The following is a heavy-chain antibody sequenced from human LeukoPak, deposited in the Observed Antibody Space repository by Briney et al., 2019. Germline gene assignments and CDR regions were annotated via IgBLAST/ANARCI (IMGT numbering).Heavy chain of an antibody. Sequence: PGRSLRLSCAASGFTFSSYGMHWVRQAPGKGLEWVAVISYDGSNKYYADSVKGRFTISRDNSKNTLYLQMNSLRAEDTAVYYCARGYSGYDMDAFDIWGQGTMVTVSS. D-gene: IGHD5-12*01. CDR3: ARGYSGYDMDAFDI. V-gene: IGHV3-30*03. CDR2: ISYDGSNK. J-gene: IGHJ3*02. CDR1: GFTFSSYG.